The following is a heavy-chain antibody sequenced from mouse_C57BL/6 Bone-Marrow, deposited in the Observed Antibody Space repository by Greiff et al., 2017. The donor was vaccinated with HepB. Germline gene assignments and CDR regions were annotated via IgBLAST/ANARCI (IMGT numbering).Heavy chain of an antibody. Sequence: VKLQQPGAELVKPGASVMMSCKASGYTFTSYWITWVKQRPGQGLEWIGDIYPGSGSTNYNEKFKSKATLTVDTSSSTAYMQLSSLTSEDSAVYYCASGDSSGYEYFDYWGQGTTLTVSS. CDR1: GYTFTSYW. CDR2: IYPGSGST. CDR3: ASGDSSGYEYFDY. V-gene: IGHV1-55*01. D-gene: IGHD3-2*02. J-gene: IGHJ2*01.